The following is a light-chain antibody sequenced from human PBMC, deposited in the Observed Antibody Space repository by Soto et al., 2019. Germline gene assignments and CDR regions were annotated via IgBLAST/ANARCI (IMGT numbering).Light chain of an antibody. CDR2: EVS. Sequence: QSVLTQPASVSGSPGQSITISCTGTSSDVGGYNYVSWYQQHPGKAPKLMIYEVSNRPSGVSNRFSGSKSGNTASLTISGLQAEDEADYYCSSYTSSSTPYVFCTGT. V-gene: IGLV2-14*01. CDR3: SSYTSSSTPYV. CDR1: SSDVGGYNY. J-gene: IGLJ1*01.